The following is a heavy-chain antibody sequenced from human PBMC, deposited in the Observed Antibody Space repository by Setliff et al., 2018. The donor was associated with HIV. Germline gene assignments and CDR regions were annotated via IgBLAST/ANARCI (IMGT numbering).Heavy chain of an antibody. Sequence: GESLKISCKGFGYSFTSYWIAWVRQMPGKGPEWMGIIYPGDSDNRYSPSFQGQVTISADKFINTAYLQWSSLKASDTAMYFCARRGFRSGWGAFDIWGQGTMVTVSS. CDR1: GYSFTSYW. J-gene: IGHJ3*02. CDR3: ARRGFRSGWGAFDI. V-gene: IGHV5-51*01. D-gene: IGHD6-19*01. CDR2: IYPGDSDN.